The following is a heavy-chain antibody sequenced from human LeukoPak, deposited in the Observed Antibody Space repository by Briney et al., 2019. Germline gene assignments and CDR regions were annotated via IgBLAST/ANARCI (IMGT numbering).Heavy chain of an antibody. J-gene: IGHJ3*02. CDR3: ARAYITISGVPRPYDAFDI. V-gene: IGHV3-7*01. D-gene: IGHD3-3*01. CDR1: GFTFSSYW. CDR2: IKQDGSEK. Sequence: RPGGSLRLSCAASGFTFSSYWMSWVRQAPGKGLEWVGNIKQDGSEKYYVDSVKGRFTISRDNAKNSLYLQMNSLRAEDTAVYYCARAYITISGVPRPYDAFDIWGQGTMVTVSS.